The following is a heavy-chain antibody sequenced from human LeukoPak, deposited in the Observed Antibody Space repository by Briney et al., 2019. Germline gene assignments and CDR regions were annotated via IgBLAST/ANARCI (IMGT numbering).Heavy chain of an antibody. CDR3: ASGPSYSGSNEYFDS. Sequence: ASVKVSCKASGYTSSSYTMNWVRQAPGQGLGWMGWINTNTGNPTYTQDYTGRFVFSLDTSVSTTYLQISRLKAEDTAVYYCASGPSYSGSNEYFDSWGQGTLVTVSS. D-gene: IGHD1-26*01. CDR1: GYTSSSYT. V-gene: IGHV7-4-1*02. CDR2: INTNTGNP. J-gene: IGHJ4*02.